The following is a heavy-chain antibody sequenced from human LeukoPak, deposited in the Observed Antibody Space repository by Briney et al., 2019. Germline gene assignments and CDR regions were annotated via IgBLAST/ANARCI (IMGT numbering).Heavy chain of an antibody. CDR2: INHSGST. D-gene: IGHD3-3*01. V-gene: IGHV4-34*01. CDR3: ARAPRITIFGVVIFYFDY. J-gene: IGHJ4*02. Sequence: SGALSLPCTVSGGSISSYYWSWIRRPPGKGLEWIGEINHSGSTNYNPSLKSRVTISVDTSKNQFSLKLSSVTAADTAVYYCARAPRITIFGVVIFYFDYWGQGTLVTVSS. CDR1: GGSISSYY.